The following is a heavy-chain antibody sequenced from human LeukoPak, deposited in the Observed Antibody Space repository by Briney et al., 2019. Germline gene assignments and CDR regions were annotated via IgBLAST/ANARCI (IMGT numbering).Heavy chain of an antibody. V-gene: IGHV3-21*01. CDR2: ISSSSSYI. D-gene: IGHD3-22*01. CDR1: GFTFSSYS. J-gene: IGHJ6*03. Sequence: GGSLRLSCAASGFTFSSYSMNWVRQAPGKGLEWVSSISSSSSYIYYADSVKGRFTISRDNAKNSLYLQMNSLRAEDTAVYYCASGLYYYDSSGPPPHYYMDVWGKGTTVTVSS. CDR3: ASGLYYYDSSGPPPHYYMDV.